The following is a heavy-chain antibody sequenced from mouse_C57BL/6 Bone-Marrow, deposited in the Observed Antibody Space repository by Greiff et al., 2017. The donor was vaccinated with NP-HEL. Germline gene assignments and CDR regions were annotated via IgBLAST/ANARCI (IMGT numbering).Heavy chain of an antibody. CDR1: GYTFTSYW. Sequence: QVQLQQPGAELVKPGASVKLSCKASGYTFTSYWMHWVKQRPGRGLEWIGRIDPNSGGTKDNEKFKSKATLTVDKPSSTAYMQLRSLTSEDSAVCYCAHYYGSSWGFAYWGQGTLVTVSA. V-gene: IGHV1-72*01. CDR2: IDPNSGGT. CDR3: AHYYGSSWGFAY. D-gene: IGHD1-1*01. J-gene: IGHJ3*01.